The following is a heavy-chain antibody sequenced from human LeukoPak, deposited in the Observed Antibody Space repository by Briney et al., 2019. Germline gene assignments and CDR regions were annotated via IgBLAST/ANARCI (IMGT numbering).Heavy chain of an antibody. CDR2: IYRNGGGT. V-gene: IGHV3-64*01. J-gene: IGHJ6*03. Sequence: GGSLRLSCAASGFTFSSYGMHWVRQAPGKGLEWVAAIYRNGGGTYYANSEKGRFIIARKNEKKSLYLQMNRLTAEDTAVYYCARDRGITLVRGVIMGDYYYYYLDVWGRGTTVTVSS. CDR3: ARDRGITLVRGVIMGDYYYYYLDV. CDR1: GFTFSSYG. D-gene: IGHD3-10*01.